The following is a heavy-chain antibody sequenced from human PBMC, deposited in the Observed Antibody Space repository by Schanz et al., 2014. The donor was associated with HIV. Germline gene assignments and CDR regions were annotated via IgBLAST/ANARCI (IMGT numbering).Heavy chain of an antibody. V-gene: IGHV1-46*01. J-gene: IGHJ4*02. CDR1: GYTFTTYD. D-gene: IGHD2-15*01. CDR2: INPISDYT. CDR3: ARGSCSGGTCYSGDH. Sequence: QVQLVQSGAEVKKPGASVRVSCEASGYTFTTYDINWVRQAPGQGLEWMGSINPISDYTSYAQKFQGGVTMTTDTSTSTVYMELTSLTSDDTAVYYCARGSCSGGTCYSGDHWGQGTLVTVSA.